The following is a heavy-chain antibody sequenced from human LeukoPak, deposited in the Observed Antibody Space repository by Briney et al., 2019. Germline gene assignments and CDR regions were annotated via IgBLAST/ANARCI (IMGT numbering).Heavy chain of an antibody. V-gene: IGHV4-39*01. CDR1: GGSISSSSYY. CDR3: ARQDGGFGEITLGFDY. D-gene: IGHD3-10*01. J-gene: IGHJ4*02. Sequence: SETLSLTCTVSGGSISSSSYYWGWIRQPPGKGLEWIGSIYYSGSTYYNPSLKSRVTISVDTSKNQLSLKLSSVTAADTAVYYWARQDGGFGEITLGFDYWGQGTPVTVSS. CDR2: IYYSGST.